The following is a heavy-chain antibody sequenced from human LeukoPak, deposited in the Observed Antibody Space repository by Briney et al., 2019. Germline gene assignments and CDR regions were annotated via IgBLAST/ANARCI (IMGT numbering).Heavy chain of an antibody. D-gene: IGHD4-17*01. V-gene: IGHV3-48*03. CDR3: AREADDGDLRMDV. CDR2: ISSSGSTI. Sequence: GGSLRLSCAASGFTFSSYEMNWVRQAPGKGLEWVSYISSSGSTIYYADSVKGRFTISRDNAKNSLYLQMNSLRAEDTAVYYCAREADDGDLRMDVWGKGTTVTVSS. CDR1: GFTFSSYE. J-gene: IGHJ6*04.